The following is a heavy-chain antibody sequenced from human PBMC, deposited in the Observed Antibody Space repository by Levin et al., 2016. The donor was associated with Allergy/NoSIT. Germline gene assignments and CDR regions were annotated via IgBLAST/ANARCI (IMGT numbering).Heavy chain of an antibody. Sequence: WIRQSPSRGLEWLGRTYYRSKWYNDYAVSVKSRITIDPDTSKNQFSLQLNSVTPEDTAVYYCAKDCSSTSCYKPDAFDIWGQGTMVTVSS. J-gene: IGHJ3*02. CDR3: AKDCSSTSCYKPDAFDI. D-gene: IGHD2-2*02. CDR2: TYYRSKWYN. V-gene: IGHV6-1*01.